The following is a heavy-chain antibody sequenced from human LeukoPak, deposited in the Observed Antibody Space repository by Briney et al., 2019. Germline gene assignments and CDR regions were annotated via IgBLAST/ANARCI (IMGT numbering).Heavy chain of an antibody. J-gene: IGHJ4*02. CDR2: IHPNGGST. V-gene: IGHV1-46*01. D-gene: IGHD3-10*01. Sequence: ASVKVSFMASGYTFTSYYIDWVRQAPGQGLEWMGKIHPNGGSTNYAQRFQGRVTMTRDTSTSTVYMELSSLTSEDTAVYYCTTLKGSFDNWGQGTLVTVSS. CDR3: TTLKGSFDN. CDR1: GYTFTSYY.